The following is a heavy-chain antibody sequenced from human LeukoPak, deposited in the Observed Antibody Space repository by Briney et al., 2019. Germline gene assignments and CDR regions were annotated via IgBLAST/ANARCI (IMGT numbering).Heavy chain of an antibody. D-gene: IGHD6-13*01. Sequence: GGSLRLSCAASGFTFSSYAMSWVRQAPGKGLEWVSAISGSGGSTYYADSVKGRFTISRDNSKNTLYLQMNSLRAEDTAVYYCAKAGKPAAGGYYYYYMDVWGKGTTVTVSS. J-gene: IGHJ6*03. CDR3: AKAGKPAAGGYYYYYMDV. CDR1: GFTFSSYA. CDR2: ISGSGGST. V-gene: IGHV3-23*01.